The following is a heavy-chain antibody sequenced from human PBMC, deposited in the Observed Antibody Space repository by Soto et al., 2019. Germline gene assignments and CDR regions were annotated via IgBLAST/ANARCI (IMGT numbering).Heavy chain of an antibody. CDR2: IYSGGST. CDR1: GFTVSSNY. J-gene: IGHJ5*02. D-gene: IGHD5-12*01. V-gene: IGHV3-66*01. CDR3: ARDGGCRDGYTVGCNWFDP. Sequence: GGSLRLSCAASGFTVSSNYMSWVRQAPGKGLEWVSVIYSGGSTYYADSVKGRFTISRDNSKNTLYLQMNSLRAEDTAVYYCARDGGCRDGYTVGCNWFDPWGQGTLVTVSS.